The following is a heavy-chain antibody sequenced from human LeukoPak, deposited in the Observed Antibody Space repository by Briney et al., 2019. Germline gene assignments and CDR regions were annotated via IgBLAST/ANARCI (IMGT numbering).Heavy chain of an antibody. CDR2: ISYSGST. D-gene: IGHD6-13*01. V-gene: IGHV4-38-2*02. Sequence: SETLSLTCSVSGYSIRNGYLWGWIRPSPGKGLEWIGSISYSGSTYYNPSLKSRVTISLDTSKDQFSLKLSSATAADTAVYYCAKVDGQQLDWFDPWGQGTLVTVSS. CDR1: GYSIRNGYL. CDR3: AKVDGQQLDWFDP. J-gene: IGHJ5*02.